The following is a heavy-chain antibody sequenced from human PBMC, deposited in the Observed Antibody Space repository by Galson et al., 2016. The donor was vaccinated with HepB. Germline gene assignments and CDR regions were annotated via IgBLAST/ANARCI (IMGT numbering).Heavy chain of an antibody. J-gene: IGHJ4*02. CDR2: IDWDDGK. D-gene: IGHD4-23*01. Sequence: PALVKPTQTLTLTCTFTGFSLDTAAMCVTWIRQPPGKALEWLARIDWDDGKYYSRSLGARLSISKDTSTNQVVLRMTNMDPRDTGTYYCARAVSYGGNADYWGQGTLVTVSS. CDR1: GFSLDTAAMC. V-gene: IGHV2-70*11. CDR3: ARAVSYGGNADY.